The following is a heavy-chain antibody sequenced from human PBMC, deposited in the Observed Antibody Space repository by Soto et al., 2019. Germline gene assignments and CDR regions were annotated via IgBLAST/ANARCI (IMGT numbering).Heavy chain of an antibody. CDR1: GFTFSSYW. Sequence: GGSLRLSCAASGFTFSSYWMSWVRQAPGKGLEWVANIKQDGSEKYYVDSVKGRFTISRDNAKNSLYLQMNSLRAEDTAVYYCARLITIFGVVIPSYFDYWGQGTLVTVSS. CDR3: ARLITIFGVVIPSYFDY. V-gene: IGHV3-7*01. CDR2: IKQDGSEK. D-gene: IGHD3-3*01. J-gene: IGHJ4*02.